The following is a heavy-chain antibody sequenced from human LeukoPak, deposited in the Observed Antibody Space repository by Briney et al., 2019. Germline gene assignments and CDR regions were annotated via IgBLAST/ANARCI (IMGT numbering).Heavy chain of an antibody. V-gene: IGHV3-23*01. CDR3: ATFAGSSPVQYYFDY. J-gene: IGHJ4*02. Sequence: GGSLRLSCAASGFTFSTYAMTWVRQAPGKGLEWVSAFSISAGGTYYADSVKGRFTISRDTSKNTLYLQMNSLRAEDTAAYYCATFAGSSPVQYYFDYWGQGTLVTVAS. D-gene: IGHD6-6*01. CDR1: GFTFSTYA. CDR2: FSISAGGT.